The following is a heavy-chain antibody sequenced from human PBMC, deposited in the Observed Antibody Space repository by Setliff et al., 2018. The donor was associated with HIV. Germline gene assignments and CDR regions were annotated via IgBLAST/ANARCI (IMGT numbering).Heavy chain of an antibody. CDR3: ARSNLEPTSRLFDP. CDR2: IHNSGTT. V-gene: IGHV4-30-4*08. Sequence: SETLSLTCSVSGGSVSSGNYYWSWIRQPPGKGLEWIGYIHNSGTTHYNPAFESRLIISLDMSNNRFSLNLAPVTAADTAVYYCARSNLEPTSRLFDPWGPGTLVTVSS. D-gene: IGHD1-1*01. J-gene: IGHJ5*02. CDR1: GGSVSSGNYY.